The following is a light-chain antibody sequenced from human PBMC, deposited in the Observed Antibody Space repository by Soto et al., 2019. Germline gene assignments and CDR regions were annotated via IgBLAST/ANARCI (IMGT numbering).Light chain of an antibody. CDR1: SSDVGGYNF. CDR2: DVT. J-gene: IGLJ1*01. CDR3: SSYTSISTYV. V-gene: IGLV2-14*01. Sequence: QSELTQPASVSGSPGQSITISCTGTSSDVGGYNFVSWYQQHPDKAPKLMIYDVTNRPSGVSNRFSGSKSGNTASLTISGLQAEDEADYSCSSYTSISTYVFGAG.